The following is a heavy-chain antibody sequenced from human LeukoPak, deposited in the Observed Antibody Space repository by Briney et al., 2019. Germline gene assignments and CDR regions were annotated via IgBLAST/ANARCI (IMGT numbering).Heavy chain of an antibody. CDR3: AKERKLITFGGAYDY. V-gene: IGHV3-9*01. D-gene: IGHD3-16*01. CDR2: ISWNSGSI. Sequence: GRSLRLSCAASGFTFDDYAMHWVRQAPGKGLEWVSGISWNSGSIGYADSVKGRFTISRDNAKNSLYLQMNSLRAEDTALYYCAKERKLITFGGAYDYWGQGTLVTVSS. CDR1: GFTFDDYA. J-gene: IGHJ4*02.